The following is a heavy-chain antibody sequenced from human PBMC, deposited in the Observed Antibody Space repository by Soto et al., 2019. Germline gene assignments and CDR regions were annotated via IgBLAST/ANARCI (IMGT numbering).Heavy chain of an antibody. CDR3: ARVLIPPARGDYYFDY. D-gene: IGHD2-2*02. Sequence: QVQLQESGPGLVKPSQTLSLTCTVSGGSISSGDYYWSWIRQPPGKGLEWIGYIYYSGSTYYNPSLKSRVTISVDTSKNQFSLKLSSVTAADTAVYYCARVLIPPARGDYYFDYWGQGTLVTVSS. CDR1: GGSISSGDYY. J-gene: IGHJ4*02. CDR2: IYYSGST. V-gene: IGHV4-30-4*01.